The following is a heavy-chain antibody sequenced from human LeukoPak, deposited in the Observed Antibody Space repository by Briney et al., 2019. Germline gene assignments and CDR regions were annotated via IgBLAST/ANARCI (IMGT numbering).Heavy chain of an antibody. CDR3: ARLPTGDFDY. CDR2: IRYDGSNK. D-gene: IGHD3-16*01. V-gene: IGHV3-30*02. J-gene: IGHJ4*02. CDR1: GFTFSTYG. Sequence: GGSLRLSCAASGFTFSTYGMHWVRQAPGKGLEWLAFIRYDGSNKYYADSVKGRFTISRDNSKNTLYLQMSSLRTEDTAVYYCARLPTGDFDYWGQGTLVTVSS.